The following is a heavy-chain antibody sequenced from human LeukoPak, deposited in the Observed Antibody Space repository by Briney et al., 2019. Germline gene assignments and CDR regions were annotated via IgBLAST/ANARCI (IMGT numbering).Heavy chain of an antibody. Sequence: AETLSLTCTVSGGSISSSSYYWGWIRQPPGKGLEWIGTIYYSGSTYYNPSLKSRVTISVDTSKNQFPLKLSSVTAADTAVYYCARSGYFDWLLFDYWGQGTLVTVSS. J-gene: IGHJ4*02. V-gene: IGHV4-39*01. CDR2: IYYSGST. CDR3: ARSGYFDWLLFDY. CDR1: GGSISSSSYY. D-gene: IGHD3-9*01.